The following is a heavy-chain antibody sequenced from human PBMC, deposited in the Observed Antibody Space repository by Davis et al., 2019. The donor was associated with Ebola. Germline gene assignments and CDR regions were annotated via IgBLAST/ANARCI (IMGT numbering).Heavy chain of an antibody. CDR3: ARATFGGVIRYYYGMDV. V-gene: IGHV1-18*01. CDR1: GYTFTSYG. Sequence: ASVKVSCKASGYTFTSYGISWVRQAPGQGLEWMGWISAYNGNTNYAQKLQGRVTMTTDTSTSTAYMELRSLRSDDTAVYYCARATFGGVIRYYYGMDVWGQGTTVTVSS. D-gene: IGHD3-16*02. CDR2: ISAYNGNT. J-gene: IGHJ6*02.